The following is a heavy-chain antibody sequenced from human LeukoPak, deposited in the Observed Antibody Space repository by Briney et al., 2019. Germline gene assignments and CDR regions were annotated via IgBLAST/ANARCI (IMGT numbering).Heavy chain of an antibody. CDR2: ISGSGGST. CDR1: GFTFSSHA. D-gene: IGHD3-10*01. CDR3: AKDSWFGELLEDYYYGMDV. V-gene: IGHV3-23*01. J-gene: IGHJ6*02. Sequence: GGFLRLSCAASGFTFSSHAMSWVRQAPGKGLEWVSAISGSGGSTYYADSVKGRFTISRDNSKNTLYLQMNSLRAEDTAVYYCAKDSWFGELLEDYYYGMDVWGQGTTVTVSS.